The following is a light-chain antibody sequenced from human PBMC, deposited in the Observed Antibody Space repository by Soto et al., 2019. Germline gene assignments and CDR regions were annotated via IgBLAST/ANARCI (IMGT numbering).Light chain of an antibody. V-gene: IGLV2-14*01. CDR1: SSDVGGYNY. Sequence: QSALTQPASVSGSPGQPITISCTGTSSDVGGYNYVSWYQQHPGKAPKLMIYDVSNRPSGVFNRFSGSKSGNTASLTISGLQAEDEADYYCSSYTSSSTLYVFGTGTKVTVL. CDR2: DVS. J-gene: IGLJ1*01. CDR3: SSYTSSSTLYV.